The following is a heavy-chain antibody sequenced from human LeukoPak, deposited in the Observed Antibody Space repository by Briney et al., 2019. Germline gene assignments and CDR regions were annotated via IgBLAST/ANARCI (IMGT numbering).Heavy chain of an antibody. D-gene: IGHD1-26*01. V-gene: IGHV4-39*01. CDR1: GGSISSSSYY. J-gene: IGHJ4*02. Sequence: PSETLSLTCTVSGGSISSSSYYWGWIRQPPGKGLEWIGSIYYGGSTYYNPSLKSRVTISVDTSKNQFSLKLSSVTAADTAVYYCARQKVGATYFDYWGQGTLVTVSS. CDR3: ARQKVGATYFDY. CDR2: IYYGGST.